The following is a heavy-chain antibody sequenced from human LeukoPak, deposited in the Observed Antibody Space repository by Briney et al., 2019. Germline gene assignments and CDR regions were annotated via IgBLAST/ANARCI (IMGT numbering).Heavy chain of an antibody. V-gene: IGHV1-2*02. CDR2: INPNSGGT. CDR3: ARDDCSGGSCYRT. D-gene: IGHD2-15*01. J-gene: IGHJ4*02. CDR1: GYTFTVYY. Sequence: ASVKVSCKASGYTFTVYYIHWVRQAPGQGPEWMGWINPNSGGTKYAEKFQGRVTMTRDTSISTAYMEVGRLTSDDKAVYYCARDDCSGGSCYRTWGQGTLVTVSS.